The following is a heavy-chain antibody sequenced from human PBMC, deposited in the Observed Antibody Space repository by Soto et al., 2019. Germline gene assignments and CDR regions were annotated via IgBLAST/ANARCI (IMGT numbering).Heavy chain of an antibody. Sequence: PGESLNISCQGSGYSFTTYWIAWVRQMPGKGLERVGIIYPGESDTRYSPSFEGHGTISVDKSTSTPLRKWNSQKASDNANQYCARHSTSAAKDYWSQGTLVTVSS. CDR1: GYSFTTYW. V-gene: IGHV5-51*01. J-gene: IGHJ4*01. CDR2: IYPGESDT. D-gene: IGHD5-18*01. CDR3: ARHSTSAAKDY.